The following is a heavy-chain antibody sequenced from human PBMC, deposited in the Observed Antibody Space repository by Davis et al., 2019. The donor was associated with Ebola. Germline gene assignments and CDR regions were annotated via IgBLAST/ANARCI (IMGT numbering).Heavy chain of an antibody. V-gene: IGHV4-30-4*01. CDR2: IYYSGIT. CDR1: GASISSGDFH. D-gene: IGHD2-15*01. CDR3: AREGSGPDY. J-gene: IGHJ4*02. Sequence: MPSETLSLTCTVSGASISSGDFHWSWIRQSPGKGLEWIGFIYYSGITYYNPSLKSRVSISVDTSKNHFSLKLSSVTAADKAVYYCAREGSGPDYWGQGTLVTVSS.